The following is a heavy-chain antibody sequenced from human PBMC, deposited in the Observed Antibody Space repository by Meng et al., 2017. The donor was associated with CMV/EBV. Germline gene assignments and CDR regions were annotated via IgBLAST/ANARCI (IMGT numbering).Heavy chain of an antibody. V-gene: IGHV5-51*01. CDR2: IYPGDSDT. D-gene: IGHD2-2*01. J-gene: IGHJ6*02. Sequence: KVSYKGSGYSFTSYWIGWVRQMPGKGLEWMGIIYPGDSDTRYSPSFQGQVTISADKSISTAYLQWSSLKASDTAMYYCASQYCSSTSCRRLNYYYYYGMDVWGQGTTVTVSS. CDR1: GYSFTSYW. CDR3: ASQYCSSTSCRRLNYYYYYGMDV.